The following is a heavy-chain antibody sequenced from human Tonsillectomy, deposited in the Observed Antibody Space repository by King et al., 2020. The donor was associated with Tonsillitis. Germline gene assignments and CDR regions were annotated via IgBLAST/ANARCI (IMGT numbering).Heavy chain of an antibody. CDR3: ARDRGWRSSSWYEDY. V-gene: IGHV3-11*06. CDR2: ISSSSSYT. CDR1: GFTFSDYY. Sequence: VQLVESGGGLVKPGGSLRLSCAASGFTFSDYYMSWIRQAPGKGLEWVSYISSSSSYTNYADSVKGRFTISRDNDKNSLYLQMKRLRAEDTAVYYCARDRGWRSSSWYEDYWGQGTLVTVSS. J-gene: IGHJ4*02. D-gene: IGHD6-13*01.